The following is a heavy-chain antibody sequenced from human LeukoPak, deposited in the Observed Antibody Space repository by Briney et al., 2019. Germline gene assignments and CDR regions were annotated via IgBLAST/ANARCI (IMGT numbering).Heavy chain of an antibody. CDR1: GGSVSIYY. V-gene: IGHV4-4*07. Sequence: SETLSLTCNVSGGSVSIYYWSWVRQPAGKDLEWIGRIYSSGSTNYNPSLKSRVTMSVDTSKNQLSLNLSSVTAADTAVYYCAREVALRWLQPEGAFDKWGQGTMVTVSS. D-gene: IGHD5-24*01. CDR3: AREVALRWLQPEGAFDK. J-gene: IGHJ3*02. CDR2: IYSSGST.